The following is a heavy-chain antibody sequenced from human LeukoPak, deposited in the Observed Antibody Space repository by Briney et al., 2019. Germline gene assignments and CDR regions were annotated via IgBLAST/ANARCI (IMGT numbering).Heavy chain of an antibody. CDR1: GGSFNSYY. D-gene: IGHD3-10*01. CDR3: AKSITMVRGAPGGY. J-gene: IGHJ4*02. CDR2: INHSGST. Sequence: SETLSLTCAVSGGSFNSYYWSWIRQPPGKGLEWIGEINHSGSTNYNPSLKSRVTISVDTSKNQFSLKLSAVTAADTAEYYCAKSITMVRGAPGGYWGQGTLVTVS. V-gene: IGHV4-34*01.